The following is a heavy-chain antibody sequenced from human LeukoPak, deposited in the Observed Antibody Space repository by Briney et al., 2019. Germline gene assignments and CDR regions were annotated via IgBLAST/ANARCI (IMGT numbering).Heavy chain of an antibody. CDR2: IKPDGSDK. CDR1: GFTFSSFW. Sequence: GGSLRLSCAVSGFTFSSFWMTWVRQAPGKGLEWVANIKPDGSDKYYVDSVKGRFTISRDNAENSLYLQMNSLRVEDTAVYYCAQKYSGSDYWGQGTLVTVSS. CDR3: AQKYSGSDY. J-gene: IGHJ4*02. V-gene: IGHV3-7*01. D-gene: IGHD3-10*01.